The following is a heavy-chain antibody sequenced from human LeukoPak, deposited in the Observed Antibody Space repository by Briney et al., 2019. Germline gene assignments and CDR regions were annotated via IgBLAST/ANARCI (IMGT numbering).Heavy chain of an antibody. CDR1: GGSISSYY. Sequence: KPSETLSLTCTVSGGSISSYYWSWIRQPPGKGLEWIAYFYHSGSTKYNPPLKSRVTISVDTSKNQFSLKLNSVTAADTAVYYCARYGMTTVTPWGFDYWGQGTLVTVSS. J-gene: IGHJ4*02. CDR3: ARYGMTTVTPWGFDY. D-gene: IGHD4-17*01. V-gene: IGHV4-59*01. CDR2: FYHSGST.